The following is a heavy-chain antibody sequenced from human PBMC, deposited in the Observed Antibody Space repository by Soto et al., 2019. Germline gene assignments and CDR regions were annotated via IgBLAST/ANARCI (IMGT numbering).Heavy chain of an antibody. CDR2: IWNDGSNE. CDR1: GLSFSSYG. J-gene: IGHJ4*02. V-gene: IGHV3-33*01. D-gene: IGHD3-22*01. Sequence: PGGSMRLSCKASGLSFSSYGMPWIRQAPGKGLEWLAIIWNDGSNEYYADSVKGRFTISRDNSKNTLYLQLNNLRAEDTAVYFCARDQTDSGGDSEYWGQGTLVTVYS. CDR3: ARDQTDSGGDSEY.